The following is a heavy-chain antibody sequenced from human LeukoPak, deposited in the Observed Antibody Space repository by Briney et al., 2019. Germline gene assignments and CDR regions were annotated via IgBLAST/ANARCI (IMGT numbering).Heavy chain of an antibody. D-gene: IGHD3-9*01. Sequence: PGGSLRLSCAASGFTVSSNYMSWVRQAPGKGLEWVSAISGSGGSTYYADSVKGRFTISRDNSKNTLYLQMNSLRAEDTAVYYCAKSRPDVLRYFDWLLGGFLFDPWGQGTLVTVSS. CDR1: GFTVSSNY. J-gene: IGHJ5*02. CDR2: ISGSGGST. CDR3: AKSRPDVLRYFDWLLGGFLFDP. V-gene: IGHV3-23*01.